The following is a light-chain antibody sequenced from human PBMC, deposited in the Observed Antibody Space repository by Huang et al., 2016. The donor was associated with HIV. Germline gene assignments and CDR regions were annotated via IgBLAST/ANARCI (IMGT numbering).Light chain of an antibody. CDR3: QQYNNWPPWT. CDR2: AAS. V-gene: IGKV3-15*01. CDR1: QSVSSN. Sequence: EMVMTLSPATLSASPGEGVTLSCRASQSVSSNLAWYQQKPGQAPRLLIYAASTRASGIPARFSGSGSGTEFTLTISSLQSEDFAIYYCQQYNNWPPWTFGQGTNVEIK. J-gene: IGKJ1*01.